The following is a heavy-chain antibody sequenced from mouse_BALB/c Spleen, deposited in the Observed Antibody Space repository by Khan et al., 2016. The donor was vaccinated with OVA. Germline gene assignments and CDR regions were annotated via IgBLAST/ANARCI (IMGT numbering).Heavy chain of an antibody. J-gene: IGHJ2*01. D-gene: IGHD1-2*01. Sequence: VQLQQSGPELVKPGASLKMSCKASGYTFTTYVMHWVKQKPGQGLEWIGYINPYNDATKYNEKFKGKATLTSDISSSTAYMEFNSLTSDDSAVYYCARRLDYFDYWGQGTTLTVSS. CDR3: ARRLDYFDY. V-gene: IGHV1S136*01. CDR1: GYTFTTYV. CDR2: INPYNDAT.